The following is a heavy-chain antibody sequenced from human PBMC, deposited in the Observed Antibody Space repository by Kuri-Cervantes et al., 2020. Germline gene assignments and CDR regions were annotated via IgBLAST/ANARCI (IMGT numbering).Heavy chain of an antibody. CDR3: ATMSGGESYKDDWFDP. V-gene: IGHV4-59*12. CDR1: GGSFSGYY. D-gene: IGHD5-24*01. Sequence: SETLSLTWAVYGGSFSGYYWSWIRQPPGKGLEWIGYVYYSGSTNYSPSLKSRVTVSIDTSKNQFSLRLSSVTAADTAVYYCATMSGGESYKDDWFDPWGQGTLVTVSS. CDR2: VYYSGST. J-gene: IGHJ5*02.